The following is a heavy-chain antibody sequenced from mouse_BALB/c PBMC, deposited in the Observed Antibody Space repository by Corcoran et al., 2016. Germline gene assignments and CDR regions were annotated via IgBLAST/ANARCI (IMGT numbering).Heavy chain of an antibody. CDR2: IDPENGNT. CDR3: AGSSPHYYAMDY. J-gene: IGHJ4*01. D-gene: IGHD1-1*01. Sequence: EVQLQQSGAELVRPGALVKLSCKASGFNIKDYYMHWVKQRPEQGLEWIGWIDPENGNTIYDPKFQGKASITAATSSNTAYLQLSSLTSEDTAVYYCAGSSPHYYAMDYWGQGTSVTISS. CDR1: GFNIKDYY. V-gene: IGHV14-1*02.